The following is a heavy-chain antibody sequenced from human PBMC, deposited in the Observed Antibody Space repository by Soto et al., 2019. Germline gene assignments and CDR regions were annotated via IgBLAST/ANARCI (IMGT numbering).Heavy chain of an antibody. J-gene: IGHJ4*02. CDR2: ITYDGSNK. CDR1: GFNFDNYG. V-gene: IGHV3-30*18. D-gene: IGHD1-7*01. CDR3: AKDRVGGTFYTPLGF. Sequence: GGSLRLSCQASGFNFDNYGMHWVRQAPGKGLEWVAVITYDGSNKYYADSVKGRFTISRDNPKNTLSLHLNTLKPEDTAVYHCAKDRVGGTFYTPLGFWGQGTLVTVSS.